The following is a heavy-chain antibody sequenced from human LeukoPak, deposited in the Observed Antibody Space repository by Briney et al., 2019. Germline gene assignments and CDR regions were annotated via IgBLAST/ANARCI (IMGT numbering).Heavy chain of an antibody. CDR1: GFTFSSYG. Sequence: PGRSLRLSCAASGFTFSSYGMHWVRQAPGKGLEWVAVIWYDGSNKYYADSVKGRFTISRDNSKNMLYLQMNGLRAEDTAVYYCARDSDSSGYSDYWGQGTLVTVSS. V-gene: IGHV3-33*01. CDR2: IWYDGSNK. CDR3: ARDSDSSGYSDY. J-gene: IGHJ4*02. D-gene: IGHD3-22*01.